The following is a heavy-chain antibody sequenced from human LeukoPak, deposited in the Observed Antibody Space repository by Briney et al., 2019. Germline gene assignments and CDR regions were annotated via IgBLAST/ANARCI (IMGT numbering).Heavy chain of an antibody. D-gene: IGHD3-10*01. Sequence: GASVKVSCKASGGTFSSYAISWVRQAPGQGLEWMERIIPILGIANYAQKFQGRVTITADKSTSTAYMELSSLRSEDTAVYYCVCGSGSYYNGLPLDYWGQGTLVTVSS. CDR3: VCGSGSYYNGLPLDY. J-gene: IGHJ4*02. V-gene: IGHV1-69*04. CDR1: GGTFSSYA. CDR2: IIPILGIA.